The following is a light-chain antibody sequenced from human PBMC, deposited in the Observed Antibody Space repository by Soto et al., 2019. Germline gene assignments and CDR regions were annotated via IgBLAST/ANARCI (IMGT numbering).Light chain of an antibody. CDR1: QSVSSN. CDR3: QQYGSSPLT. CDR2: GAS. V-gene: IGKV3D-15*01. J-gene: IGKJ4*01. Sequence: EIVVTQSPAALSVSPGERATLSCRASQSVSSNLAWYQQKPGQAPRLLIYGASTRPTGIPSRFSGSGSGTDFTLTISSLEPEDFAVYYCQQYGSSPLTFGGGTKL.